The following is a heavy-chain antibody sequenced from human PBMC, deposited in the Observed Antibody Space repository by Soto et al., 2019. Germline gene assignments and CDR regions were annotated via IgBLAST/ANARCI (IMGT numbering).Heavy chain of an antibody. CDR3: ARGGEGKVTAIPSDAFDI. V-gene: IGHV4-4*07. Sequence: TSETLSLTCTVSGGSISSYYWSWIRQPAGKGLEWIGRIYTSGSTNYNPSLKSRVTMSVDTSKNQFSLKLSSVTAADTAVYYCARGGEGKVTAIPSDAFDIWGQGTMVTVSS. CDR2: IYTSGST. J-gene: IGHJ3*02. CDR1: GGSISSYY. D-gene: IGHD2-21*02.